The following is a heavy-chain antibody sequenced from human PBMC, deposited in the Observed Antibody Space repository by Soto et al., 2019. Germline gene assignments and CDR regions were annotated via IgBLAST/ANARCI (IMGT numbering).Heavy chain of an antibody. Sequence: EVQLVESGGGLVQPGGSLRLSCAVSGFTFSTYWMSWVRQAPGKGLEWVANIKQDGSEKNYVDSVKGRFTISRDNAKNSLYLQMNSLRAEDTAVYYCARSGFSSGYPTWFDRWGQGTLVTVSS. V-gene: IGHV3-7*05. J-gene: IGHJ5*02. CDR2: IKQDGSEK. D-gene: IGHD3-3*01. CDR3: ARSGFSSGYPTWFDR. CDR1: GFTFSTYW.